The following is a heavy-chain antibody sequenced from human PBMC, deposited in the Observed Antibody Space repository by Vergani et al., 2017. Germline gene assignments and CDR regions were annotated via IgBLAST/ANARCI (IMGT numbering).Heavy chain of an antibody. Sequence: EVQLVESGGGLVQPGRSLRLSCAASGFTFDDYAMHWARQAPGKGLEWVSGISWNSGSIGYADSVKGRFTISRDNAKNSLYLQMNSLRAEDTALYYCAKDSSSSGWYPGGWFDPWGQGTLVTVSS. V-gene: IGHV3-9*01. CDR2: ISWNSGSI. CDR3: AKDSSSSGWYPGGWFDP. CDR1: GFTFDDYA. D-gene: IGHD6-19*01. J-gene: IGHJ5*02.